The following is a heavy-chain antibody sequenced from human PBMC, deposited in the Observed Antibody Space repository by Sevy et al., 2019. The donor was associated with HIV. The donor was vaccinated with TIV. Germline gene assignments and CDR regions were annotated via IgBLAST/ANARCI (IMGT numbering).Heavy chain of an antibody. V-gene: IGHV3-30-3*01. CDR2: ISYVGSKK. D-gene: IGHD4-17*01. CDR3: ARADYGDYSGEFDY. CDR1: GLTFSSHT. J-gene: IGHJ4*02. Sequence: GGSLRLSCAASGLTFSSHTMHWVRQAPGKGLEWVAVISYVGSKKYYGDSVKGRFTISRDNSKNTLYLQRNSLRAGGTAVYYWARADYGDYSGEFDYWGQGTLVTVSS.